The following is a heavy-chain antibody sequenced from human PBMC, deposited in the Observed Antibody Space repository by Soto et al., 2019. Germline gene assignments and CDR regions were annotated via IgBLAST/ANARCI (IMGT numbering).Heavy chain of an antibody. CDR2: IYWNDDK. V-gene: IGHV2-5*01. Sequence: GPTLVIPTHTLTLTCTFSGFSLSTSGVGVGWIRQPPGKSLEWLALIYWNDDKRYSPSLKSRLTITKDTSKNQVVLTMTNMEPVDTATYYCAHLYYDFWSGYAPKNNWFDPWGQGTLVTVSS. CDR3: AHLYYDFWSGYAPKNNWFDP. CDR1: GFSLSTSGVG. D-gene: IGHD3-3*01. J-gene: IGHJ5*02.